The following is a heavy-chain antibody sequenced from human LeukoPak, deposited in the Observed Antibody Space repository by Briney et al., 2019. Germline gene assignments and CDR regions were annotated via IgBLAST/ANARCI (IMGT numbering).Heavy chain of an antibody. Sequence: GGSLRLSCAASGFTFSSYSMNWVRQAPGKGLEWVSSISSSSSYIYYADSVKGRFTISRDNAKNSLYLQMNSLRAEDTAVYYCARDVRRRYFDLWGRGTLVTVSS. V-gene: IGHV3-21*01. D-gene: IGHD3-10*02. J-gene: IGHJ2*01. CDR3: ARDVRRRYFDL. CDR2: ISSSSSYI. CDR1: GFTFSSYS.